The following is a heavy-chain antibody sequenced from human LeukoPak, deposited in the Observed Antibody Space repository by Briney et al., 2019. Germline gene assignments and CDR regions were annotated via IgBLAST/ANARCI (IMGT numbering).Heavy chain of an antibody. D-gene: IGHD3-10*01. Sequence: SETLALICTVSCGHISSSSYHWGWIRQRPGKGLEWIGSIYFSGNSYYNPSHKSRVTITVDTSKNQSSLKLSSVTDADTAVYYCGRLNVFGYYFDYWGQGTLVTVSS. CDR3: GRLNVFGYYFDY. CDR2: IYFSGNS. CDR1: CGHISSSSYH. J-gene: IGHJ4*02. V-gene: IGHV4-39*01.